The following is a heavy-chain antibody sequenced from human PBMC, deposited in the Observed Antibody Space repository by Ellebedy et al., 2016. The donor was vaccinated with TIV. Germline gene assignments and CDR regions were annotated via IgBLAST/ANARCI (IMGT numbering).Heavy chain of an antibody. CDR1: GFTLRGNA. V-gene: IGHV3-23*01. CDR2: IGGDLRT. D-gene: IGHD3-3*01. J-gene: IGHJ5*02. CDR3: AKDLQHWSVNDR. Sequence: GESLKISCAAFGFTLRGNAMSWVRQAPGKGLEWVSGIGGDLRTHYADPVKGRFTISRDDSQDTLFLEMNRLRVEDTAVYYCAKDLQHWSVNDRWGQGTLVSVSS.